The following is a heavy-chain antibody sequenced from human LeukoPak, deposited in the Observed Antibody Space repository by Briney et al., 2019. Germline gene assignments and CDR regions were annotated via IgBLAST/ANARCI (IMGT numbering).Heavy chain of an antibody. Sequence: PSETLSLTCTVSGGSISSGSYYWSWIRQPAGKGLEWIGRIYTSGSTNYNPSLKSRVTISVDTSKNQFSLKLSSVTAADTAVYYCASSIAVAGTGFDYWGQGTLVTVSS. V-gene: IGHV4-61*02. CDR1: GGSISSGSYY. J-gene: IGHJ4*02. D-gene: IGHD6-19*01. CDR3: ASSIAVAGTGFDY. CDR2: IYTSGST.